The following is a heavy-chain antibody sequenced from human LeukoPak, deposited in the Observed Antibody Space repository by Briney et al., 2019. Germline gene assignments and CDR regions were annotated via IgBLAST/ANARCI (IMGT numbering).Heavy chain of an antibody. CDR3: AGTYYGFWSGYYPHYYYYYMDV. CDR1: GGSISSHY. V-gene: IGHV4-59*11. J-gene: IGHJ6*03. D-gene: IGHD3-3*01. CDR2: IYYSGST. Sequence: SETLSLTCTVSGGSISSHYWSWIRQPPGKGLEWIGYIYYSGSTNYNPSLKSRVTISVDTSKNQFSLKLSSVTAADTAVYYCAGTYYGFWSGYYPHYYYYYMDVWGKGTTVTVSS.